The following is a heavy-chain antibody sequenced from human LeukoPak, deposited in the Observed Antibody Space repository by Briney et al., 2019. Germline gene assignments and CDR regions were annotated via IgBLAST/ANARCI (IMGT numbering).Heavy chain of an antibody. D-gene: IGHD6-19*01. CDR1: GGTFSSYA. CDR2: ISSYNGNT. V-gene: IGHV1-18*01. J-gene: IGHJ3*02. CDR3: TRDYSLSSSGPPYGFDI. Sequence: VASVKVSCKASGGTFSSYAISWVRQAPGQGLQWMGWISSYNGNTNYAQKIQGRVTMTTDTSTNTAYMELRSLRSDDTAVYYCTRDYSLSSSGPPYGFDIWGQGTMVTVSS.